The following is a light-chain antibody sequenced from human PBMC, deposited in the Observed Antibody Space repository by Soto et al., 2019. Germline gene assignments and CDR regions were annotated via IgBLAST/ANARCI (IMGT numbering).Light chain of an antibody. V-gene: IGKV4-1*01. CDR3: QQYYTTMWT. J-gene: IGKJ1*01. CDR1: QSVLYSSNNKSY. CDR2: WAS. Sequence: VMTQSPDSLAVSLGERATINCKSSQSVLYSSNNKSYLAWFQQKPGQPPKLLIYWASTRQSGVPDRFSGSGSGTDFTLTISSLQAEDVAVYYCQQYYTTMWTFGQGTKVEIQ.